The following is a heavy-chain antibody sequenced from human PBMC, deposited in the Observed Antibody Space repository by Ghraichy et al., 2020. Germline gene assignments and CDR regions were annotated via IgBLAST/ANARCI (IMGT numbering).Heavy chain of an antibody. D-gene: IGHD3-16*02. CDR1: GFVFSTYS. CDR3: ARDRDDNWGTYRYTCNN. J-gene: IGHJ4*02. CDR2: ISSRSNTV. Sequence: GGSLRLSCAVSGFVFSTYSMNWVRQAPGKGLEWISYISSRSNTVYYADSVKGRFTISRDNAKKSLFLQMNSLRDEDTAVYYCARDRDDNWGTYRYTCNNCGEGTLVTVSS. V-gene: IGHV3-48*02.